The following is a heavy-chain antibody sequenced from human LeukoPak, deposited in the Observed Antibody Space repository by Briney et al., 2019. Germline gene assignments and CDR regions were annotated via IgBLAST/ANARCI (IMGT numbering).Heavy chain of an antibody. CDR3: ARPHPRGPRRLQH. D-gene: IGHD3-10*01. V-gene: IGHV4-34*01. Sequence: KASETLSLTCAVYGGSFSGYYWSWIRQPPGKGLEWIGEINHSGSTNYNPSLKSRVTISVDTSKNQFSLKLSSVTAADTAVYYCARPHPRGPRRLQHWGQGTLVTVSS. J-gene: IGHJ1*01. CDR1: GGSFSGYY. CDR2: INHSGST.